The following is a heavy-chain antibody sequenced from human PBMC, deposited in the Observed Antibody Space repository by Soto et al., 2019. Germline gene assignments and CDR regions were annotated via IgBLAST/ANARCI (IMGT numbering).Heavy chain of an antibody. D-gene: IGHD2-2*01. J-gene: IGHJ6*02. CDR2: IIPMFGIA. Sequence: QVQLVQSGAEVKKPGSSVKVSCKGSGGTFNRYTITWVRQAPGQGLEWMGRIIPMFGIASYAQNFQGRVTITADKSTSTAYMELSSLRSEDTGVYYCARDSGRSDVVPAAISAMDAWGQGTTVTVSS. CDR3: ARDSGRSDVVPAAISAMDA. CDR1: GGTFNRYT. V-gene: IGHV1-69*08.